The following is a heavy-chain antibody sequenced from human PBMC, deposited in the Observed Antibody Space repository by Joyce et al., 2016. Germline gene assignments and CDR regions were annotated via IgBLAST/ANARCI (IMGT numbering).Heavy chain of an antibody. CDR1: GHSLSELS. V-gene: IGHV1-24*01. Sequence: QVQLVQSGAEVKKPGASVKVSCKVSGHSLSELSMHWVRQEPGKGLEWMGGFDPEEDEITYAQKFQGRVTMTEDTSIDTVYRELRSLRSEDTAVYYCATEYREREGWELLSALDYWGQGTLVTVSS. D-gene: IGHD1-26*01. J-gene: IGHJ4*02. CDR3: ATEYREREGWELLSALDY. CDR2: FDPEEDEI.